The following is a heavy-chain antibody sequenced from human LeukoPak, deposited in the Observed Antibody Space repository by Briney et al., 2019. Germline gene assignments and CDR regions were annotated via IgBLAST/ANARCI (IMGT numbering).Heavy chain of an antibody. CDR1: GLTFSSHW. V-gene: IGHV3-74*01. D-gene: IGHD3-3*01. J-gene: IGHJ6*02. CDR3: ARDVTYDFWSGYYTDYYYYGMDV. CDR2: ITNDGSST. Sequence: GGSLRLSCAASGLTFSSHWMHWVRQAPGKGLVWVSRITNDGSSTTYADSVKGRFTISRDNAKNSLYLQMNSLRAEDTAVYYCARDVTYDFWSGYYTDYYYYGMDVWGQGTTVTVSS.